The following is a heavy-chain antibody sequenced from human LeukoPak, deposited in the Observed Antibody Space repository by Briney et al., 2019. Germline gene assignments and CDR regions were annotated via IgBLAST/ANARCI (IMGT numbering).Heavy chain of an antibody. J-gene: IGHJ1*01. V-gene: IGHV3-48*03. D-gene: IGHD6-19*01. CDR2: ISNSGNTI. CDR3: VRDTAGSGWFPKSFTY. CDR1: GFTFSNSD. Sequence: PGGSLRLSCAASGFTFSNSDMNWVRQAPGKGLEWVSYISNSGNTIYYADSVKGRFTISRDNAKNSLYLQMNSPRAEDTAVYYCVRDTAGSGWFPKSFTYWGPGTLVTVSS.